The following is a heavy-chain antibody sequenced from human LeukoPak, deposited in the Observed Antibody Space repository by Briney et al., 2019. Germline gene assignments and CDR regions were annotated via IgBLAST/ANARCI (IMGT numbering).Heavy chain of an antibody. V-gene: IGHV1-8*01. J-gene: IGHJ6*02. CDR3: ARGLAELLWFGELFAGMDV. CDR2: MNPNSGNT. Sequence: ASVTVSCKASGYTFTSYDINWVRQATGQGLEWMGWMNPNSGNTGYAQKFQGRVTMTRNTSISTAHMELSSLRSEDTAVYYCARGLAELLWFGELFAGMDVWGQGTTVTVSS. CDR1: GYTFTSYD. D-gene: IGHD3-10*01.